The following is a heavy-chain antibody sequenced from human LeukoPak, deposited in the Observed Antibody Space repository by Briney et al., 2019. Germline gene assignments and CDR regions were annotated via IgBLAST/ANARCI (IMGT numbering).Heavy chain of an antibody. V-gene: IGHV1-18*01. CDR1: GYTFTSYG. CDR3: AISVVGIAAAGIFDY. Sequence: ASVKVSCKASGYTFTSYGISWVRQAPGQGLEWVGWISAYNGNTNYAQKLQGRVTMTTDTSTSTAYMELRSLRSDDTAVYYCAISVVGIAAAGIFDYWGQGTLVTVSS. J-gene: IGHJ4*02. D-gene: IGHD6-13*01. CDR2: ISAYNGNT.